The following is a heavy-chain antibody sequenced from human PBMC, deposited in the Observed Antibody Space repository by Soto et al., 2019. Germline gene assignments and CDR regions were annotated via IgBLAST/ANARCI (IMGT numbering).Heavy chain of an antibody. D-gene: IGHD3-10*01. CDR3: ARAWFGEIKPADFDY. J-gene: IGHJ4*02. V-gene: IGHV1-18*01. Sequence: ASVKVSCKASGYTFTSYGISWVRQAPGQGLEWMGWISAYNGNTNYAQKLQGRVTMTTDTSTSTAYMELRSLRSDDTAVYYCARAWFGEIKPADFDYWGQGTLVTVSS. CDR1: GYTFTSYG. CDR2: ISAYNGNT.